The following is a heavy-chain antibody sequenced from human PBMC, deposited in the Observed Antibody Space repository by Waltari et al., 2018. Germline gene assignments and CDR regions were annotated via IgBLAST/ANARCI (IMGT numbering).Heavy chain of an antibody. D-gene: IGHD6-13*01. CDR3: ARAYTSSSGLLWLSAADC. V-gene: IGHV3-30-3*01. CDR1: GFNFSHYA. J-gene: IGHJ4*02. CDR2: ISYDRSKE. Sequence: QVQLVESGGGVVQPGRSLRLSCATSGFNFSHYAMQWVRQSPGKGLEGGSVISYDRSKEYYADSVKVRFTISRDKSKNTLFLQMNSLISVDTAIYYCARAYTSSSGLLWLSAADCWGQGTLVTVSS.